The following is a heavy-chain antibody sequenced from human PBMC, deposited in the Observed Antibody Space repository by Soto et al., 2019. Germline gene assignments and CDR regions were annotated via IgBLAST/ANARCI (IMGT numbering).Heavy chain of an antibody. CDR2: FDPEDGET. J-gene: IGHJ4*02. D-gene: IGHD2-15*01. Sequence: QVQLVQSGAEVKKPGASVKVSCKVSGYTLTELSMHWVRQAPGKGLEWMGGFDPEDGETIYAQKFQGRVTMTEDTSTDTAYMEVSRLRSEDTAVYYCATGKGGKGVVVAATFDYWGQGTLVTVSS. V-gene: IGHV1-24*01. CDR1: GYTLTELS. CDR3: ATGKGGKGVVVAATFDY.